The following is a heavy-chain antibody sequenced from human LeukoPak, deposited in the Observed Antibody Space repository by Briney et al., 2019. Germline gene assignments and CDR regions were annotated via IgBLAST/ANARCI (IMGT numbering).Heavy chain of an antibody. CDR2: INPNSGGT. J-gene: IGHJ5*02. D-gene: IGHD3-22*01. Sequence: GASVKVSCKASGYTFIAYYMHWVRQAPGQGLEWMGWINPNSGGTNYAQKFQGRVTMTRDTSISTAYMELRSLRSDDTAVYYCARDQYYDSKGWFDPWGQGTLVTVSS. CDR1: GYTFIAYY. V-gene: IGHV1-2*02. CDR3: ARDQYYDSKGWFDP.